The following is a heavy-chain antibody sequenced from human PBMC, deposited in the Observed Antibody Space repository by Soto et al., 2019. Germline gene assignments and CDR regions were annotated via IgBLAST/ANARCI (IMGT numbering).Heavy chain of an antibody. V-gene: IGHV1-3*01. CDR1: GYTFNSHA. CDR3: ARDQSGIGWYVDWFDP. Sequence: ASVKVSCKASGYTFNSHAIHCVRQAPGQRLGWMGWINAGNGNTKYSQNFKGRVTFTRDTAATTVYMELTSLTSEDTAVYYCARDQSGIGWYVDWFDPLGQGNLVTVS. CDR2: INAGNGNT. J-gene: IGHJ5*02. D-gene: IGHD6-19*01.